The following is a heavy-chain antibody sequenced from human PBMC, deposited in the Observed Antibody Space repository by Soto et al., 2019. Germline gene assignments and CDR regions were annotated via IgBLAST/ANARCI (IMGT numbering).Heavy chain of an antibody. CDR1: GLSLSGYY. D-gene: IGHD5-18*01. J-gene: IGHJ4*02. CDR3: ARSGLRGTGGIQLWPRVYKYYFDY. CDR2: INHSGST. V-gene: IGHV4-34*01. Sequence: SETLSLTCAFYGLSLSGYYWSWIRQPPGKGLEWIGEINHSGSTNYNPSLKSRVTISVDTSKNQFSLKLSSVTAADTAVYYCARSGLRGTGGIQLWPRVYKYYFDYWGQGTLVTVSS.